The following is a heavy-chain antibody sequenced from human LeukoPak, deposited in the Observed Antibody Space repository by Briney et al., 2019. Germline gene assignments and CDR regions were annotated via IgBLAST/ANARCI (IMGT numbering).Heavy chain of an antibody. CDR3: ARSTGAMDS. D-gene: IGHD1-7*01. V-gene: IGHV6-1*01. CDR2: TYYRSKWSY. J-gene: IGHJ4*02. Sequence: SQTLSLTCAISGDSVSSNNAAWNWIRQSPSRVLEWLGRTYYRSKWSYNYALSVQSRISIKSDTSKNQFSLQLKSVTPEDTGVYYCARSTGAMDSWGQGTLVTVSS. CDR1: GDSVSSNNAA.